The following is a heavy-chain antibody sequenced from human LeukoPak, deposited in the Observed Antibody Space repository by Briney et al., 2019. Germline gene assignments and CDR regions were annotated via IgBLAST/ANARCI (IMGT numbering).Heavy chain of an antibody. D-gene: IGHD2-15*01. CDR1: GESLNSYY. CDR3: ARVRGLGYCSGGSCYIDY. V-gene: IGHV4-34*01. Sequence: SETLSLTCAVYGESLNSYYWSWIRQPPGKGLEWIGEINHSGSTNYNPSLKSRVTISVDTSKNQFSLKLSSVTAADTAVYYCARVRGLGYCSGGSCYIDYWGQGTLVTVSS. J-gene: IGHJ4*02. CDR2: INHSGST.